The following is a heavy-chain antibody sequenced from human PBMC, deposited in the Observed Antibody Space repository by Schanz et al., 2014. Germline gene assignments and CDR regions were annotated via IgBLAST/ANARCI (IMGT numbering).Heavy chain of an antibody. J-gene: IGHJ4*02. V-gene: IGHV1-46*03. CDR3: ARGSPENMIRGELDY. D-gene: IGHD3-10*01. CDR1: GYTFTNFF. CDR2: INPIGGST. Sequence: QVQLVQSGAEVHKPGASVKVSCKASGYTFTNFFLHWVRQAPGQGLEWMGIINPIGGSTTYAQKFRGAVTLTTDTSTDTAYLELTSLRSEDTAVYYCARGSPENMIRGELDYWGQGTLVTVSS.